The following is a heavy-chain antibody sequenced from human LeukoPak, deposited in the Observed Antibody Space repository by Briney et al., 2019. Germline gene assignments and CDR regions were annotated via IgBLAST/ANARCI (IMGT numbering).Heavy chain of an antibody. CDR2: ISSSGSTI. D-gene: IGHD2-2*01. Sequence: GGSLRLSCAASGFTFSDYYMGWIRQAPGKGLEGVSYISSSGSTIFYADSVKRRFTISRENAKNSLYLQMNSLRAEDTAVYYCARGPTYQLLPNCGMDVWGQGTTITVS. CDR1: GFTFSDYY. J-gene: IGHJ6*02. CDR3: ARGPTYQLLPNCGMDV. V-gene: IGHV3-11*01.